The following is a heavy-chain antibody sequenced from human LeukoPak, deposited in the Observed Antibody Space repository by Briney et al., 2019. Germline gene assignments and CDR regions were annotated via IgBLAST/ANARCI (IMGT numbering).Heavy chain of an antibody. CDR3: AKLGHYDYVWGSYRNAFDI. D-gene: IGHD3-16*02. CDR2: ISHDGSGK. V-gene: IGHV3-30*18. CDR1: GFTFSDSG. Sequence: GRSLRLSCAASGFTFSDSGMHWVRQAPGKGLEWVAVISHDGSGKHSIDSVRGRFTISRDNAKNTLYLQMDSLRSEDTAIYYCAKLGHYDYVWGSYRNAFDIWGQGTMVTVSS. J-gene: IGHJ3*02.